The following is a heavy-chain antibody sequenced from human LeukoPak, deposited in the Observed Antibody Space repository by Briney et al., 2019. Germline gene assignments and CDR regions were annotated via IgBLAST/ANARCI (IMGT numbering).Heavy chain of an antibody. J-gene: IGHJ6*02. V-gene: IGHV3-30*18. D-gene: IGHD3-9*01. CDR1: GFTFSSYG. CDR2: ISYEGSNK. CDR3: AKESILTGYYPYYYYGMDV. Sequence: GGSLRLSCAASGFTFSSYGMHWVRQAPGKGLEGVAVISYEGSNKYYADSVKGRFTISRDNSKNTLYLQMNSLRAEDTAVYYCAKESILTGYYPYYYYGMDVWGQGTTVTVSS.